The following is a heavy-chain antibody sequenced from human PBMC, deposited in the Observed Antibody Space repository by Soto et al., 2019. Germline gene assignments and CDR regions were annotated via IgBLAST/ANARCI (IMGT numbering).Heavy chain of an antibody. V-gene: IGHV1-3*01. CDR2: INAGNGNT. J-gene: IGHJ4*02. Sequence: ASVKVSCKASGYTFTNYAIHWVRQAPGQRLEWMGWINAGNGNTKYSQKFQGRVTITRDTSASTAYMELSSLRSEDTAVCYCARGERYYYDSSGYFGFDYWGQGTLVTVSS. D-gene: IGHD3-22*01. CDR1: GYTFTNYA. CDR3: ARGERYYYDSSGYFGFDY.